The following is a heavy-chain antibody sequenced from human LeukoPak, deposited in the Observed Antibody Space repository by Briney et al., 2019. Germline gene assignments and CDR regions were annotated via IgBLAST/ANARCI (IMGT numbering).Heavy chain of an antibody. CDR2: IYSGGST. J-gene: IGHJ6*02. CDR1: GFTVSSNY. CDR3: ATGYYYYYGMDV. V-gene: IGHV3-53*01. Sequence: PGGSLRLSCAASGFTVSSNYMSWVRQAPGKGLEWVSVIYSGGSTYYADSVKGRFTISRDNSKNMLYLQMNSLRAEDTAVYYCATGYYYYYGMDVWGQGTTVTVSS.